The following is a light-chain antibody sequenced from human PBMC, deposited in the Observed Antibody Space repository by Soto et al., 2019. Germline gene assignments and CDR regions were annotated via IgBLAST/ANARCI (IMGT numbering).Light chain of an antibody. J-gene: IGKJ2*01. CDR3: LQTYNVPRT. CDR1: QSISTS. Sequence: DIQMTQSPSSLSASVGDRVTITCRASQSISTSLCWFQQKPGRAPKLLISDASTLESRVPSRFSGSGFGTDFTITISRLQPEAFAAYYCLQTYNVPRTFGRGTKLDLK. V-gene: IGKV1-39*01. CDR2: DAS.